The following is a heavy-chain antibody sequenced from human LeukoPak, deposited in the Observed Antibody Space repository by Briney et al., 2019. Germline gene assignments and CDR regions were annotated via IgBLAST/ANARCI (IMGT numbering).Heavy chain of an antibody. CDR3: AKDEFSSTSCYGMDV. D-gene: IGHD2-2*01. J-gene: IGHJ6*02. CDR2: ISGSGGST. V-gene: IGHV3-23*01. Sequence: PGGSLRLSCAASGFTFSSYAMSWVRQAPGKGLEWVSAISGSGGSTYYADSVKGRFTISRDNSKNTLYLQMNSLRAEDTAVYYCAKDEFSSTSCYGMDVWGQGTTVTVSS. CDR1: GFTFSSYA.